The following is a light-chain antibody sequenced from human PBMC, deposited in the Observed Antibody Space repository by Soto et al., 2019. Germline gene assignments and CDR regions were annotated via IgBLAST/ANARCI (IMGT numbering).Light chain of an antibody. CDR2: GSF. CDR1: QSVSSN. Sequence: EIVMTQSPATLSVSPGETATLSCRASQSVSSNLAWYQQKPGQAPRLLIYGSFTGATGIPVRFSGSGSGTEFTLTISSLQSEDFAVYYCQQYNNWPPRTFGQGTKVEI. V-gene: IGKV3-15*01. CDR3: QQYNNWPPRT. J-gene: IGKJ1*01.